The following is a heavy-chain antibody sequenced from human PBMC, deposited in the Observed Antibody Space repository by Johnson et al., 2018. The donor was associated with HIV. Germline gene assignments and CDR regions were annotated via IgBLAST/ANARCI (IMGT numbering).Heavy chain of an antibody. D-gene: IGHD3-22*01. Sequence: VQLVESGGGVVRPGRSLRLSCAASGFTFSNYPMHWVRQAPGKGLEWVAVISFDGSNKYYTDSVKGRFTISRDISKDTLYLQMNSLRAEDTAVYYCASDYSDIGGYRLRAYHIWGQGTGVTVSS. J-gene: IGHJ3*02. CDR1: GFTFSNYP. CDR2: ISFDGSNK. CDR3: ASDYSDIGGYRLRAYHI. V-gene: IGHV3-30*04.